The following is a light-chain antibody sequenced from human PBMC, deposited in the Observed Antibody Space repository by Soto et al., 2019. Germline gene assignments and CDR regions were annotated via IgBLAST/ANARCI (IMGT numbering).Light chain of an antibody. Sequence: AIRMTQSPSSFSASTGDRVTITCRASQGISSYLAWYQQKPGKAPKLLIYAASTLQSGVPSRFSGSGSGTDFTLTISRLQSEDFATYYCQQYYSYLTFGGGTKVEIK. CDR1: QGISSY. J-gene: IGKJ4*01. CDR2: AAS. CDR3: QQYYSYLT. V-gene: IGKV1-8*01.